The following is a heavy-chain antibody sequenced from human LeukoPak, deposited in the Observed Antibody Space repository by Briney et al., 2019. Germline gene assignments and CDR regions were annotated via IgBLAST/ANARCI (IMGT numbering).Heavy chain of an antibody. CDR2: IIGSAANT. J-gene: IGHJ4*01. V-gene: IGHV3-23*01. CDR1: GFTFNIYA. D-gene: IGHD3-10*01. Sequence: GGSLRLSCAASGFTFNIYAMSWVRQAPGKGLEWVSTIIGSAANTYYADSVKGRFTISRDDSKNTVYLQMNSLRAEDTAVYSCAKYTSGTSYRGLDQWGHGTLVTVSS. CDR3: AKYTSGTSYRGLDQ.